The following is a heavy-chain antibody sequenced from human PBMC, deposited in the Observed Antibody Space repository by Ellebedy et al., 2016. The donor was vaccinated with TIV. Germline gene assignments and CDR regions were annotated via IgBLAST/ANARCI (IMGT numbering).Heavy chain of an antibody. Sequence: ASVKVSCKASGYTFTSYGISWVRQAPGQGLEWMGWISAYNGNTNYARKVQGRVTMTTDTSTSTVYMELRSLRSDDTAVYYCTRDMVQGMVAKYLWFDYWGQGTPVTVSS. CDR2: ISAYNGNT. J-gene: IGHJ4*02. V-gene: IGHV1-18*04. CDR3: TRDMVQGMVAKYLWFDY. CDR1: GYTFTSYG. D-gene: IGHD5-12*01.